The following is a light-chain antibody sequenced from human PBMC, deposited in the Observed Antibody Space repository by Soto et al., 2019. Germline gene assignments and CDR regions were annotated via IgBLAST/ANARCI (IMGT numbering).Light chain of an antibody. J-gene: IGKJ3*01. V-gene: IGKV1-27*01. CDR1: HDIRNY. CDR2: AAS. CDR3: QKYDTASFT. Sequence: DIQMTQSPSSLSASVGDRVTITCRASHDIRNYLAWYQQKPGKVPKLLIDAASSLQSGVPSRFSGSGAGTYFTLTISIMQPEDVATYYCQKYDTASFTFGPGTKVDIK.